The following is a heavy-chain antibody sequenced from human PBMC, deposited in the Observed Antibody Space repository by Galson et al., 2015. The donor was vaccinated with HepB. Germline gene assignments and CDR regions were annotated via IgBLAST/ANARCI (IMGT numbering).Heavy chain of an antibody. CDR3: VKDLVGSGSPR. Sequence: SLRLSCAASGFTFSSYAMHWVRQAPGKGLEYVSAISSNGGSTYYADSVKGRFTISRDNSKNTLYLQMSSLRAEDTAGYYCVKDLVGSGSPRWGQGTLVTVSS. CDR1: GFTFSSYA. J-gene: IGHJ4*02. D-gene: IGHD3-10*01. V-gene: IGHV3-64D*06. CDR2: ISSNGGST.